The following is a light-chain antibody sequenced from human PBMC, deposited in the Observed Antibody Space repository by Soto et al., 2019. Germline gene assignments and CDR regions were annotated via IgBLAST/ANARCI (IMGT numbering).Light chain of an antibody. V-gene: IGLV1-40*01. CDR3: QSYDSSLSGFVV. J-gene: IGLJ2*01. CDR1: SSNIGAGYD. Sequence: QSVLTQPPSVSGAPGQRVTISCTGSSSNIGAGYDVHWYQQLPGTAPKLLIYANSNRPSGVPDRFSGSKSGTSASLAITGLQAEDEADYYRQSYDSSLSGFVVFGGGTKLTVL. CDR2: ANS.